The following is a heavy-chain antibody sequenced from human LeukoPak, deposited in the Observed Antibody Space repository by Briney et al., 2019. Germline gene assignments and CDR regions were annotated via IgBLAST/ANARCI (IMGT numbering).Heavy chain of an antibody. V-gene: IGHV4-59*08. CDR2: IYYTGGT. CDR3: AKYGGSGWVIDY. Sequence: SETLSLTCTVSGGSISNNYWTWIRQPPGKGLEYIGYIYYTGGTNSNPSLKSRVTISVDTSKNQFSLKLSSVTAADTAVYFCAKYGGSGWVIDYWGQGTLVTVSS. D-gene: IGHD6-19*01. J-gene: IGHJ4*02. CDR1: GGSISNNY.